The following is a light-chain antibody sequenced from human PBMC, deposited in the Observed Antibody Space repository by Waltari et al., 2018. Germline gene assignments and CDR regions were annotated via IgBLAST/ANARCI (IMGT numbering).Light chain of an antibody. Sequence: TQSPSTLSASVGERAILSCRASQSVSRYLAWYQQKPGQAPRLPIYDASNRATGIPVRFSGSGSVTDFTLTISSLGPEDFAVYYCLQHSDWPRFTFGPGTKVDIK. CDR3: LQHSDWPRFT. J-gene: IGKJ3*01. V-gene: IGKV3-11*01. CDR1: QSVSRY. CDR2: DAS.